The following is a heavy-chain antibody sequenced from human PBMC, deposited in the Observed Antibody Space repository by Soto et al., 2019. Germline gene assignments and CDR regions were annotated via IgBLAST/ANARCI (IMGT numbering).Heavy chain of an antibody. J-gene: IGHJ5*02. CDR1: GFTFSSYS. CDR2: ISYDGSNK. V-gene: IGHV3-30-3*01. CDR3: ARLRVAQVVWNWLDP. D-gene: IGHD3-16*01. Sequence: QVQLVESGGGVVQPGRSLRLSCGASGFTFSSYSMHWVRQAPGKGLEWVAVISYDGSNKQYADSVKGRFTISRDNSKNTLNLQMNSLRAEDTAVYYCARLRVAQVVWNWLDPWGQGTLVTVSS.